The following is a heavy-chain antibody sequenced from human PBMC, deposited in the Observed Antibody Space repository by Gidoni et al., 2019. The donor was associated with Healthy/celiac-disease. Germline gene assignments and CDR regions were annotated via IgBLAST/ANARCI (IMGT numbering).Heavy chain of an antibody. CDR2: ISGSGGST. CDR1: GVPFSSYA. D-gene: IGHD3-22*01. CDR3: AKGSPYYLDSSGYSSNLDY. V-gene: IGHV3-23*04. J-gene: IGHJ4*02. Sequence: EVQLVESGGGLVQPGGSLRLSCAASGVPFSSYALSWVRQAPGKGLELVSVISGSGGSTYYADSVKGRFTISRDDSKNTLYLQMNSLRAEDTAVYYCAKGSPYYLDSSGYSSNLDYWGQGTLVTVSS.